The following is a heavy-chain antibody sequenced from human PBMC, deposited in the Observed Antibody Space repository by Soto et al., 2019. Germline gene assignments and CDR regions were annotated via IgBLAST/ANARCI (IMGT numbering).Heavy chain of an antibody. CDR1: GYTFTSYA. Sequence: ASVKVSCKASGYTFTSYAMHWVRQAPGQRFEWMGWINAGNGNTKYSQKFQGRVTITRDTSASTAYMELSSLRSEDTAVYYCARLNTAMVISRGNWFDPWGQGTLVTVSS. CDR2: INAGNGNT. V-gene: IGHV1-3*01. D-gene: IGHD5-18*01. CDR3: ARLNTAMVISRGNWFDP. J-gene: IGHJ5*02.